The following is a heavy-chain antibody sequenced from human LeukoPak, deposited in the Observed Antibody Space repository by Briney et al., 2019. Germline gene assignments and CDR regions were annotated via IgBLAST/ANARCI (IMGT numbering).Heavy chain of an antibody. CDR2: INPNSGGT. J-gene: IGHJ6*03. Sequence: ASVKVSCKASGYTFTSYYMHWVRQAPGQGLEWMGWINPNSGGTNYAQKFQGRVTMTRDTSISTAYMELSRLRSDDTAVYYCAREIRITMVRGKIYYYYYMDVWGKGTTVTISS. CDR1: GYTFTSYY. D-gene: IGHD3-10*01. CDR3: AREIRITMVRGKIYYYYYMDV. V-gene: IGHV1-2*02.